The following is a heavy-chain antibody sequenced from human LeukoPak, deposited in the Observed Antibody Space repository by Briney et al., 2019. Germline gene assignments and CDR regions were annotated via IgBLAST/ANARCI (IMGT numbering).Heavy chain of an antibody. CDR2: IYYSGST. Sequence: SETLSLTCTVSGGSISSSSYYWGWIRQPPGKGLEWLGSIYYSGSTYYNPSLKSRVTISVDTSKNQFSLKLSSVTAADTAVYYCARLPYYYDSSGYYSDYWGQGTLVTVSS. V-gene: IGHV4-39*07. CDR1: GGSISSSSYY. CDR3: ARLPYYYDSSGYYSDY. D-gene: IGHD3-22*01. J-gene: IGHJ4*02.